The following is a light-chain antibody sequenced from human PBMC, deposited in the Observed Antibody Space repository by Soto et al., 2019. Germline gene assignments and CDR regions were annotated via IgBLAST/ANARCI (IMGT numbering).Light chain of an antibody. J-gene: IGLJ2*01. CDR2: LNSDGSH. Sequence: QSVLTQSPSASASLGASVKLTCTLSSGHSSYAIAWHQQQPEKGPRYLMKLNSDGSHSKGDGIPDRFSGSSSGAERYLTISSPQSEDEADYYCQTWGTGIVVFGGGTKVTVL. V-gene: IGLV4-69*01. CDR3: QTWGTGIVV. CDR1: SGHSSYA.